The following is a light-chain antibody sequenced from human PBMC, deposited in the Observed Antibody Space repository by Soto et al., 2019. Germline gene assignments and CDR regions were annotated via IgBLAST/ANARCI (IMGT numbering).Light chain of an antibody. CDR2: GAS. CDR1: QSVSSSY. V-gene: IGKV3-20*01. J-gene: IGKJ1*01. CDR3: QQYGDSPVT. Sequence: IVLSKSPGTLSLSPGERATLSCRASQSVSSSYLAWYQQKPGQAPRLLIYGASSRATGIPDRFSGSGSGTDFTLTISRLVPEDFAVYYCQQYGDSPVTFGQGTKVDIK.